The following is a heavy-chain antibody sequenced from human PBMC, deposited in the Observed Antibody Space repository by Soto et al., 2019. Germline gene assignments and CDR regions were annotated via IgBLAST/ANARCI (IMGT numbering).Heavy chain of an antibody. J-gene: IGHJ4*02. CDR1: GFTFSNFA. V-gene: IGHV3-23*01. Sequence: EVQLLESGGGLVQPGGSLRLSCAASGFTFSNFAMSWVRLAPGKGLEWVSTIAASGGSTYHADSVRGRFTISRDNSKNTLFLQMNTLRAEDTAVYYCAKVPLWFGDRVLFDFWGQGTLVTVSS. D-gene: IGHD3-10*01. CDR2: IAASGGST. CDR3: AKVPLWFGDRVLFDF.